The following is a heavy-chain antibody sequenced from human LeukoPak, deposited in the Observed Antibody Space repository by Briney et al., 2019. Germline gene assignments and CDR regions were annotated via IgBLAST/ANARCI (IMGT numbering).Heavy chain of an antibody. Sequence: PGGSLRLSCAASGFTFTGYAMPWLRPAPAKRLEWVSAINGGGIITYYADSVSGRFTISRDNSKNTLYLQMNSLRAEDTAVYFCAKDDGRTYYLDFWGQGTLVTVSS. V-gene: IGHV3-23*01. CDR3: AKDDGRTYYLDF. CDR2: INGGGIIT. J-gene: IGHJ4*02. D-gene: IGHD1-26*01. CDR1: GFTFTGYA.